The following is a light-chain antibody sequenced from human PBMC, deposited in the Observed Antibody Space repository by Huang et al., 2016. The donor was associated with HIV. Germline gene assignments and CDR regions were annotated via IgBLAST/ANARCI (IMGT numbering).Light chain of an antibody. V-gene: IGKV1-12*01. CDR1: PDISTW. J-gene: IGKJ4*01. CDR2: AAS. CDR3: QQSDRFPLT. Sequence: DIQMTQSPSSASASVGDKVTVACRASPDISTWLAWYQQKPGKAPKLLIFAASRLHDGVPPRFSGTGSGTYFTLTISNLQPDDFATYYCQQSDRFPLTFGGGTSVDIK.